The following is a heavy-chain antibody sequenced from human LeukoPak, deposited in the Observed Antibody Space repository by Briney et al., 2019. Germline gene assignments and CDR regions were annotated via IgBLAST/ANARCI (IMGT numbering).Heavy chain of an antibody. CDR1: GRTISSYA. CDR3: ARERNDFWSGYCDY. CDR2: IIPIFGTA. Sequence: ASVKVSCKASGRTISSYAISRVRQASGQWLEWMGGIIPIFGTANYAQKFQGRVTITADESTSTAYMELSSLRSEDTAVYYCARERNDFWSGYCDYWGQGTLVTVSS. V-gene: IGHV1-69*13. D-gene: IGHD3-3*01. J-gene: IGHJ4*02.